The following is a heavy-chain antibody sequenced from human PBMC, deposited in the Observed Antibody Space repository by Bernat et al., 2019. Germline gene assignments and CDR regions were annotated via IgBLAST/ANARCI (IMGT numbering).Heavy chain of an antibody. V-gene: IGHV3-7*04. Sequence: EVQLVESGGRLVQPGGSLRLSCAAPGFSFSSYWMTWVRQAPGKGLEWVANIRQDGNEKYYVDSVKGRFTISRDNGKNSLYLQMGSLRAEDTAVYYCARDFKDFDYWGQGTLVTVSS. CDR3: ARDFKDFDY. CDR1: GFSFSSYW. CDR2: IRQDGNEK. J-gene: IGHJ4*02.